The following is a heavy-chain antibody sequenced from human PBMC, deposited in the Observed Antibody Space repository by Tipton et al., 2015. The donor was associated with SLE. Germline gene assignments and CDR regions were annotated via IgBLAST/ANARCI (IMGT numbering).Heavy chain of an antibody. CDR3: ARGNRITMADY. V-gene: IGHV4-59*12. J-gene: IGHJ4*02. CDR2: IYYIGNT. Sequence: TLSLTCTVSGGSINSYNWSWIRQPPGKGLEWIGYIYYIGNTNYNPSLKSRVTMSVDTSKNQISLKLSSVTAADTAMYFCARGNRITMADYWGQGTLVTVSS. CDR1: GGSINSYN. D-gene: IGHD3-10*01.